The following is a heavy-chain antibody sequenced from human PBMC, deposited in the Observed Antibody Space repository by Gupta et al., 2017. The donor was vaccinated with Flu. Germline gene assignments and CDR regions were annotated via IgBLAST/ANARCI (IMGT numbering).Heavy chain of an antibody. CDR3: AHRQYDSSGERFDG. CDR1: GFSLSTSGVG. V-gene: IGHV2-5*01. J-gene: IGHJ4*02. Sequence: QITLKESGPTLVKPTQTLTLTCTFSGFSLSTSGVGVGWIRQPPGKALEWLALPYWNDDKRYSPSLKTRLTITKATSKNPVVLTMTNMDPVDTATDYCAHRQYDSSGERFDGWGKGTMVTVSS. CDR2: PYWNDDK. D-gene: IGHD3-22*01.